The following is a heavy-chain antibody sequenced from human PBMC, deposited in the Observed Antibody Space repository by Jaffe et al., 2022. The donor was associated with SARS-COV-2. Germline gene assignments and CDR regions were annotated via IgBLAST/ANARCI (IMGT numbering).Heavy chain of an antibody. CDR1: DGSIGSSTYC. Sequence: QLQLRESGPGLVKPSETLSVTCTVSDGSIGSSTYCGGWIRQPPGKGLEWIGSLYYSGSTYYNPSLKSRVTISVATSKNQFSLKLNSVTAADTALYYCVINKYETGRRGNWYFDLWGRGTLVTVSS. V-gene: IGHV4-39*01. CDR2: LYYSGST. CDR3: VINKYETGRRGNWYFDL. D-gene: IGHD1-1*01. J-gene: IGHJ2*01.